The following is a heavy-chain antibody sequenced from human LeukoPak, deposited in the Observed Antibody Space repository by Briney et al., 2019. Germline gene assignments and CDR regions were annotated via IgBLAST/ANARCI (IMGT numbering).Heavy chain of an antibody. CDR2: INHSGST. CDR1: GGSISNSDYS. J-gene: IGHJ4*02. CDR3: ARGRGYSA. Sequence: KPSETLSLTCTVSGGSISNSDYSWGWIRQPPGKGLEWIGEINHSGSTNYNPSLKSRVTISVDTSKNQFSLKLSSVTAADTAVYYCARGRGYSAWGQGTLVTVSS. V-gene: IGHV4-39*07. D-gene: IGHD5-18*01.